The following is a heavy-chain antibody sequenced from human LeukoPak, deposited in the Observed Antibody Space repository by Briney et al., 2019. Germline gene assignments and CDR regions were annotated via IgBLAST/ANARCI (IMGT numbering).Heavy chain of an antibody. J-gene: IGHJ4*02. V-gene: IGHV1-46*01. D-gene: IGHD3-22*01. CDR1: GYMFPNYY. CDR3: ARGHHYYDSSGSYHFDY. CDR2: INPTGGRT. Sequence: GASVKVSCKASGYMFPNYYIHWVRQAPGQGLEWMGVINPTGGRTTYAQKFQGSVTMSGDTSTYTVYMELSSLRSEDTAVYYCARGHHYYDSSGSYHFDYWGQGTLVTVSS.